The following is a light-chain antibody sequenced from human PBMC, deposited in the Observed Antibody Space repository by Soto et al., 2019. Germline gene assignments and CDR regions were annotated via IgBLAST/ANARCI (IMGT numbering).Light chain of an antibody. CDR2: GTS. V-gene: IGLV1-40*01. J-gene: IGLJ2*01. CDR3: QSYDSSLSGVV. Sequence: QSALTQPPSVSGAPGQRVTISCTGSSSNIGAGYDVHWYQQLPRTVPKLLIYGTSNRPSGVPDRFSGSKSGTSASLAITGLQAEDEADYYCQSYDSSLSGVVFGGGTKLTVL. CDR1: SSNIGAGYD.